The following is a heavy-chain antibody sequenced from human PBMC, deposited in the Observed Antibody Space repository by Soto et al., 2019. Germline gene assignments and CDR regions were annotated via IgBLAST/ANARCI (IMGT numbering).Heavy chain of an antibody. V-gene: IGHV4-31*03. D-gene: IGHD5-18*01. CDR1: GGSISSGGYY. CDR3: ARDRYSYGCDY. J-gene: IGHJ4*02. Sequence: SETLSLTCTVSGGSISSGGYYWSWIRQHPGKGLEWIGYIYYSGSTYYNPSLKSRVTISVDTSKNQFSLKLSSVTAADTAVYYCARDRYSYGCDYWGQGTLVTVSS. CDR2: IYYSGST.